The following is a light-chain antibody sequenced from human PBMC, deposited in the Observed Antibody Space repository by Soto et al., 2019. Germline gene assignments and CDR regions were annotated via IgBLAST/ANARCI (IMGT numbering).Light chain of an antibody. Sequence: QSVLTQPPSASGSPGQSVTISCTGTSSDVGGYDYVSWYQQQSGKAPNLLIYEVTKRPSGVPDRFSGSKSGNAASLTVSGLKAEDEAENYCSSSAGIKSVIFGPVTKDSVL. J-gene: IGLJ1*01. V-gene: IGLV2-8*01. CDR3: SSSAGIKSVI. CDR1: SSDVGGYDY. CDR2: EVT.